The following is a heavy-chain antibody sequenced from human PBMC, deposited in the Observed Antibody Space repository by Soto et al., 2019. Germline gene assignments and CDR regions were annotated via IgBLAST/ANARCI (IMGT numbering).Heavy chain of an antibody. CDR3: ARVAHDSSGYLYYGMDV. V-gene: IGHV1-69*13. J-gene: IGHJ6*02. Sequence: PVKGSCKASGGTFSSYAISWVRQAPGQGLEWKGGIIPIFGTANYAQKFQGRVTITADESTSTAYMELSSLRSEDTAVYYCARVAHDSSGYLYYGMDVWGQGTTVTVSS. CDR1: GGTFSSYA. CDR2: IIPIFGTA. D-gene: IGHD3-22*01.